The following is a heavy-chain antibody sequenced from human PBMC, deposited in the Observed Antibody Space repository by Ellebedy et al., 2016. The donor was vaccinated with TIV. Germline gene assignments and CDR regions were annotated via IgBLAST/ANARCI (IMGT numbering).Heavy chain of an antibody. Sequence: GESLKISXLASGFTFSSYWMSWVRQAPGKGLEWVANIKQDGGEKYYVDSVKGRFTISRDNAKNSLYLEMNSLRAEDTAVYYCARRYFDYWGQGTLVTVSS. V-gene: IGHV3-7*03. J-gene: IGHJ4*02. CDR2: IKQDGGEK. CDR1: GFTFSSYW. CDR3: ARRYFDY.